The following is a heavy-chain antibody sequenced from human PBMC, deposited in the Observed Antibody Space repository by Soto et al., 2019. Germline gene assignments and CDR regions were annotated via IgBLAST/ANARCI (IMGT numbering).Heavy chain of an antibody. CDR3: ARDPVGVTHFDY. J-gene: IGHJ4*02. D-gene: IGHD1-26*01. CDR1: DSISTYY. V-gene: IGHV4-59*01. Sequence: SETLSLTCTVDSISTYYWNWIRQSPGKGLEWIGYIYYMGRTNYNPSLRSRVSMSIDTSRNQFSLKLSSVTAAVTAVYYCARDPVGVTHFDYWGQGALVTGS. CDR2: IYYMGRT.